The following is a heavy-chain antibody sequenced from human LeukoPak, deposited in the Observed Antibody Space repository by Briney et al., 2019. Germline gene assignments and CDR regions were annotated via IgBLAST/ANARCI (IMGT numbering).Heavy chain of an antibody. CDR3: ARVGRGYSFNVYCFDY. J-gene: IGHJ4*02. Sequence: GGSLRLSCAASGFTFSSFALHWVRQAPGKGLQWVAVISYDGNNKYYADSVKGRFTISRDNSKNTLYLQMNNLRAQDTAVYYCARVGRGYSFNVYCFDYWGQGTLVTVSS. D-gene: IGHD5-18*01. CDR2: ISYDGNNK. CDR1: GFTFSSFA. V-gene: IGHV3-30*01.